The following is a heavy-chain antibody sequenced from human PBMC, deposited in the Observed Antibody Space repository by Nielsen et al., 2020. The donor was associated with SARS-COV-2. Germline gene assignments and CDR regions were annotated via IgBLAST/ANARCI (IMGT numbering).Heavy chain of an antibody. V-gene: IGHV4-59*03. CDR1: GGSISNYY. Sequence: SETLSLTYIVSGGSISNYYWSWIRQPPGKGLEWIGYIYSSGSTNYNPSLKTRVTMSIDTSKNQVSLRLRSVTAADTALYYCARGTSSWYIDYWGQGTLVTVSS. J-gene: IGHJ4*02. D-gene: IGHD6-13*01. CDR2: IYSSGST. CDR3: ARGTSSWYIDY.